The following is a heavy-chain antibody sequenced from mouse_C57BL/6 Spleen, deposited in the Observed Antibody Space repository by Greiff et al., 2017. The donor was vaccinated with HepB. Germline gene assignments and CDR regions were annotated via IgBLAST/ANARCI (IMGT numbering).Heavy chain of an antibody. D-gene: IGHD2-5*01. Sequence: EVQLVESGPELVKPGDSVKISCKASGYSFTGYFMNWVMQSHGKSLEWIGRINPYNGDTFYNQKFKGKATLTVDKSSSTAHMELRSLTSEDSAVYYCAREEGYYSNFGDYYAMDYWGQGTSVTVSS. V-gene: IGHV1-20*01. CDR2: INPYNGDT. CDR1: GYSFTGYF. J-gene: IGHJ4*01. CDR3: AREEGYYSNFGDYYAMDY.